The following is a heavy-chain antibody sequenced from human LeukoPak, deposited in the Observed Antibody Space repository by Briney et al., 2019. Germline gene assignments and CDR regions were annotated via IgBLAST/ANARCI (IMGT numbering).Heavy chain of an antibody. V-gene: IGHV4-4*02. Sequence: PSETLSLTCVVSGGSISSSNWWSWVRQPPGKGLEWIGEMYHSGSTNYNPSLKSRVTISVDTSKNQFSLKLSSVTAADTAVYYCAGGVVVPAAMRRRFDPWGQGTLVTVSS. CDR1: GGSISSSNW. J-gene: IGHJ5*02. CDR3: AGGVVVPAAMRRRFDP. CDR2: MYHSGST. D-gene: IGHD2-2*01.